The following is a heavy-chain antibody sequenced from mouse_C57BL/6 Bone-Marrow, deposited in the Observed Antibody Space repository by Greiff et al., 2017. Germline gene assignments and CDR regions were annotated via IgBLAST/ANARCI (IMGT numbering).Heavy chain of an antibody. CDR3: ARDYGSSYAYYFDY. CDR1: GYTFTSYW. Sequence: QVQLQQPGAELVMPGASVKLSCKASGYTFTSYWMHWVKQRPGQGLEWIGEIDPSDSYTNYNQKFKGKSTLTVDKSSSTAYMQLRSLTSEDSAVYYCARDYGSSYAYYFDYWCQGTTLTVSS. CDR2: IDPSDSYT. V-gene: IGHV1-69*01. D-gene: IGHD1-1*01. J-gene: IGHJ2*01.